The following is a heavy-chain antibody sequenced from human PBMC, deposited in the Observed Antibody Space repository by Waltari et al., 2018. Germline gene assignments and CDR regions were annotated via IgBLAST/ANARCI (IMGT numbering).Heavy chain of an antibody. Sequence: QVQLVQSGAEVKKPGSSVKVSCKASGGTFSSYAISWVRQAHGQGLEWMGGIIPILGIANYAQKFQGRVTITADESTSTAYMELSSLRSEDTAVYYCARGLRYFDWLPYYYYMDVWGKGTTVTVSS. CDR1: GGTFSSYA. J-gene: IGHJ6*03. CDR2: IIPILGIA. CDR3: ARGLRYFDWLPYYYYMDV. D-gene: IGHD3-9*01. V-gene: IGHV1-69*04.